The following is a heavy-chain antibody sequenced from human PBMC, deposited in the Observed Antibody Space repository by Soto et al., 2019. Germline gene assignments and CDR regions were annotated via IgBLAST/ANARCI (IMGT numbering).Heavy chain of an antibody. J-gene: IGHJ6*02. CDR2: ISYDGSNK. Sequence: GGSLRLSCAASGFTFSSYGMHWVRQAPGKGLEWVAVISYDGSNKYYADSVKGRFTISRDNSKNTVYLQMNSLRAEDTALYYCAKSTGGTANGMGVWGQGTTVTVSS. CDR1: GFTFSSYG. V-gene: IGHV3-30*18. D-gene: IGHD2-8*02. CDR3: AKSTGGTANGMGV.